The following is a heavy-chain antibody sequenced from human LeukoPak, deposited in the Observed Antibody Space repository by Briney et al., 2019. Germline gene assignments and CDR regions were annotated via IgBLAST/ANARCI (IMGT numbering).Heavy chain of an antibody. J-gene: IGHJ2*01. CDR3: ARDSESYGDYGRDREKSGWYFDL. Sequence: SETLSLTCTVSGGSISSGGYYWSWIRQHPGKGLEWIGYIYYSGSTYYNPSLKSRVTISVDTSKNQFSLKLSSVTAADTAVYYCARDSESYGDYGRDREKSGWYFDLWGRGTLVTVSS. CDR1: GGSISSGGYY. V-gene: IGHV4-31*03. D-gene: IGHD4-17*01. CDR2: IYYSGST.